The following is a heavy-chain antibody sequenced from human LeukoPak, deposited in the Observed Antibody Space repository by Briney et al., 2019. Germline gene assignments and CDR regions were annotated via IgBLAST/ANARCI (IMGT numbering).Heavy chain of an antibody. J-gene: IGHJ3*02. Sequence: SETLSLTCAVYGGSLSDYYWSWIRQPPGKGLEWIGEINHSGSTNYNPSLKSRVTISVDTSKNQFSLKLSSVTAADTAVYYCARLTMIGDAFDIWGQGTMVTVSS. D-gene: IGHD3-22*01. V-gene: IGHV4-34*01. CDR1: GGSLSDYY. CDR3: ARLTMIGDAFDI. CDR2: INHSGST.